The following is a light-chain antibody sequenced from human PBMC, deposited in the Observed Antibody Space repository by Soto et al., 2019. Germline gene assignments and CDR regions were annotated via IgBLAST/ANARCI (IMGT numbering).Light chain of an antibody. CDR1: SSDVGNYDL. CDR3: CSYAGSYTV. Sequence: QSALTQPASVSGSPGQSITISCTGTSSDVGNYDLVSWFQHHPGKAPQLIIYEDNKRPSGVSNRFSGSKSGNTASLTISGLQAEDEADYYCCSYAGSYTVFGGGTQLTVL. J-gene: IGLJ2*01. V-gene: IGLV2-23*01. CDR2: EDN.